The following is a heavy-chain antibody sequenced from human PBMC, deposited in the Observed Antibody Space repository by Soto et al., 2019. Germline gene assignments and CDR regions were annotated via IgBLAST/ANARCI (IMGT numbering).Heavy chain of an antibody. CDR2: ISGSGGST. V-gene: IGHV3-23*01. CDR3: AKGRVAYSSSWHDWFDP. D-gene: IGHD6-13*01. J-gene: IGHJ5*02. Sequence: GGSVILSCAASEFTFSIYALSWVRQTPGKGLVWVSAISGSGGSTYYADSVKGRFTISRDNPKNTLYLQMNSLRAEDTAVYYCAKGRVAYSSSWHDWFDPWGQGTLVTVSS. CDR1: EFTFSIYA.